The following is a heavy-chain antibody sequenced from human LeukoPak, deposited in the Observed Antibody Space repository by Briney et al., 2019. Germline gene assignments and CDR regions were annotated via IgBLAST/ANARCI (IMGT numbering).Heavy chain of an antibody. D-gene: IGHD6-19*01. J-gene: IGHJ4*02. Sequence: GGSLRLSCAASGFTFSSYAMSWFRQAPGKGLGWVGFIRSKAYGGTTEYAASVKGRFTISRDDSKSIAYLQMNSLKTEDTAVYYCTSSRYSSGWLDYWGQGTLVTVSS. CDR1: GFTFSSYA. CDR3: TSSRYSSGWLDY. CDR2: IRSKAYGGTT. V-gene: IGHV3-49*03.